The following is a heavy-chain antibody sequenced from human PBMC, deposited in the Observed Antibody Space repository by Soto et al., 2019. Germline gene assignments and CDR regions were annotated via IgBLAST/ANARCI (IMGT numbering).Heavy chain of an antibody. D-gene: IGHD5-18*01. CDR2: IYYSGST. V-gene: IGHV4-61*08. J-gene: IGHJ5*02. CDR1: GGSVSSGDYY. Sequence: SETLSLTCTVSGGSVSSGDYYWSWIRQPPGKGLEWIGYIYYSGSTNCNPSLKSRVSISLDTSKNQFSLRLTSVTAADTAVYYCARIPVDTYMINWFDPWGQGTLVTVSS. CDR3: ARIPVDTYMINWFDP.